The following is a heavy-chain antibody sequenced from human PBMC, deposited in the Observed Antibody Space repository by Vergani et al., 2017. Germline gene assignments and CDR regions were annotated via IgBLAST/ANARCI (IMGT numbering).Heavy chain of an antibody. CDR2: IWYDGSNK. CDR1: GFTFSSYG. Sequence: QVQLVESGGGVVQPGRSRRLSCAASGFTFSSYGMHWVRQAPGKGLEWVAVIWYDGSNKYYADSVKGRFTISRDNSKNTLYLQMNSLRAEDTAVYYCAKDNYGDYGYYFDYWGQGTLVTVSS. CDR3: AKDNYGDYGYYFDY. D-gene: IGHD4-17*01. V-gene: IGHV3-33*06. J-gene: IGHJ4*02.